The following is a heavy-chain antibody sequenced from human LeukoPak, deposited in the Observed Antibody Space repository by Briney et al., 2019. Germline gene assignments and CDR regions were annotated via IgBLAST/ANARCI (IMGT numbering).Heavy chain of an antibody. Sequence: SETLSLTCTVSGGSFSSYYWSWIRQPPGKGLEWIGYIYYSGSTNYNPSLKSRVTISVDTSKNQFSLKPSSVTAADTAVYYCASGAPFETYFEYWGQGTLVTVSS. CDR2: IYYSGST. CDR3: ASGAPFETYFEY. J-gene: IGHJ4*02. V-gene: IGHV4-59*01. CDR1: GGSFSSYY. D-gene: IGHD3-10*01.